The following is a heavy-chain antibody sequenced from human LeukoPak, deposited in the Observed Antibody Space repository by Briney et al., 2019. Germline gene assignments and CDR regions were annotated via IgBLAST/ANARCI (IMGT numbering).Heavy chain of an antibody. V-gene: IGHV3-53*01. CDR2: IYSGGST. CDR1: GFTVSTNY. J-gene: IGHJ4*02. CDR3: AKGLGSTKIDY. D-gene: IGHD6-13*01. Sequence: PGGSLRLSCAASGFTVSTNYMNWVRQAPGKGLEWVSIIYSGGSTYYADSVRGRFTISRDNSKNTLYLQMNSLRAEDTAVYYCAKGLGSTKIDYWGQGTLVTVSS.